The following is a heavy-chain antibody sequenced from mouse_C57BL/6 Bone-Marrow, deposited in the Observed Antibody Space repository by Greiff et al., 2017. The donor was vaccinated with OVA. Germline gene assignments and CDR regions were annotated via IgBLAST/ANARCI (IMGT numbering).Heavy chain of an antibody. Sequence: EVKLVESGGGLVQPGGSLKLSCAASGFTFSDYGMAWVRQAPRKGLEWVASISNLACSIYYADTVTGRFTISRENAKNTLYLEMSRLRSEDTAMYYCARLRYYDSSYGWYFDAWGKGTTVTVSS. CDR2: ISNLACSI. CDR3: ARLRYYDSSYGWYFDA. J-gene: IGHJ1*03. D-gene: IGHD1-1*01. CDR1: GFTFSDYG. V-gene: IGHV5-15*01.